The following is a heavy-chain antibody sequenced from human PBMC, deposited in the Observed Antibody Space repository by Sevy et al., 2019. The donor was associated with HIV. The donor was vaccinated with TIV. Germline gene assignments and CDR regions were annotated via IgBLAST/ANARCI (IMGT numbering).Heavy chain of an antibody. V-gene: IGHV4-59*01. CDR3: ARPYSNYYYAMDV. Sequence: SETLSLTCTVSGDAISGYYWSWIRQPPGKGLEWIGYIYYSGCTNYNPSLKSRVTISEDTSKNQFSLKLTSVTAADTAVYYCARPYSNYYYAMDVWGQGTTVTVSS. D-gene: IGHD1-26*01. CDR2: IYYSGCT. CDR1: GDAISGYY. J-gene: IGHJ6*02.